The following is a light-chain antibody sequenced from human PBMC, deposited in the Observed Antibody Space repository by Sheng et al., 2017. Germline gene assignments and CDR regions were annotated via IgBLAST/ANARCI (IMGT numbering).Light chain of an antibody. Sequence: EIVMTQSPATLSVSPGERATLSCRASQSVSFNLAWYQQRPCQVPRLLIYGASTRVTGIPARFSGSGSGTEFTLTITSLQSEDSAVYYCQQYGSSPWAFGQGTEGGKSN. J-gene: IGKJ1*01. CDR1: QSVSFN. CDR3: QQYGSSPWA. V-gene: IGKV3-15*01. CDR2: GAS.